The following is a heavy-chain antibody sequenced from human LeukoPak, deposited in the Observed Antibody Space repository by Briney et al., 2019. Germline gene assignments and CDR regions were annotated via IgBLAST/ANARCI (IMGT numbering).Heavy chain of an antibody. Sequence: SQTLSLTCTVSGGSISSGDYYWSWIRQPPGKGLEWIGYIYYSGSTYYNPSLKSRVTISVDTSKNQFSLTLSSVTAADTAVYYCAREGYYGSGSYLDYWGQGTLVTVSS. CDR2: IYYSGST. CDR1: GGSISSGDYY. V-gene: IGHV4-30-4*01. CDR3: AREGYYGSGSYLDY. D-gene: IGHD3-10*01. J-gene: IGHJ4*02.